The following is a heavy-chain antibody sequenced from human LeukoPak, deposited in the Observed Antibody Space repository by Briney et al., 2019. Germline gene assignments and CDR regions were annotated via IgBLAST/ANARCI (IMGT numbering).Heavy chain of an antibody. Sequence: SETLSLTCTVSGGSISSYYWSWIRQPPGKGLEWIGYIYYSGSTNYNPSLKSRVTISVDTSKNQLSLKLSSVTAADTAVYYCAREPDYYDSSGYYSRDYWGQGTLVTVSS. CDR1: GGSISSYY. CDR3: AREPDYYDSSGYYSRDY. CDR2: IYYSGST. J-gene: IGHJ4*02. D-gene: IGHD3-22*01. V-gene: IGHV4-59*12.